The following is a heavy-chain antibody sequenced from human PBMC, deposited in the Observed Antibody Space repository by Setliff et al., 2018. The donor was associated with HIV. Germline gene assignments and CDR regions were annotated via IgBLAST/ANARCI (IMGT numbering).Heavy chain of an antibody. V-gene: IGHV1-18*01. CDR3: ARGLPDCSGGNCYPYRFDY. Sequence: ASVKVSCKASGYTFSNNGISWVRQAPGQGLEWMGWINTYNSNTKYSESLQGRVRMTSDTSTSTAYMELRRLRHDDTAVYYCARGLPDCSGGNCYPYRFDYWGQGTLVTVSS. CDR2: INTYNSNT. J-gene: IGHJ4*02. CDR1: GYTFSNNG. D-gene: IGHD2-15*01.